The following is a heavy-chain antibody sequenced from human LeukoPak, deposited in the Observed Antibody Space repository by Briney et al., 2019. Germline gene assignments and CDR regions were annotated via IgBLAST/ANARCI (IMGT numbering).Heavy chain of an antibody. CDR3: AKEEGSVYGEIDY. CDR2: ISGSGGST. J-gene: IGHJ4*02. V-gene: IGHV3-23*01. Sequence: GGSLRLSCAASGFTFSSHAMSWVRQAPGKGLEWVSAISGSGGSTYYADSVKGRFTISRDNSKDTLYLQMNSLRAEDTAVYYCAKEEGSVYGEIDYWGQGTLVTVSS. CDR1: GFTFSSHA. D-gene: IGHD4-17*01.